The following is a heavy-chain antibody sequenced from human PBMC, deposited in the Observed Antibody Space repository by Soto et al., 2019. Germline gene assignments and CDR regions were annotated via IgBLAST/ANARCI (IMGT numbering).Heavy chain of an antibody. J-gene: IGHJ4*02. D-gene: IGHD3-22*01. CDR3: ARGGYSYDSSAYYRPFDY. CDR1: GYTFTSYD. V-gene: IGHV1-8*01. Sequence: QVQLVQSGAEVKKPGASVKVSCKASGYTFTSYDINWVRQATGQGLEWMGWMNPNSGNTGYAQKFQGRVTMTRSTSISTAYMELSSLRSEDTAVYYCARGGYSYDSSAYYRPFDYWGQGTLVTVSS. CDR2: MNPNSGNT.